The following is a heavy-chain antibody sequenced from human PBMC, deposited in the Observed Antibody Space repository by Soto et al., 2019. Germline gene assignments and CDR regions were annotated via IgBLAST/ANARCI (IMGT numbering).Heavy chain of an antibody. CDR1: GGSINSRYW. J-gene: IGHJ4*02. Sequence: SETLSLTCAVSGGSINSRYWWSWVRQSPGKGLEWIGEIYHSGSTNYNPSLKSRVTISVDKSKNQFSLNLSSVTAADTAVYYCARDQNGSGNYYSRYFDYWGQGTLVTAPS. CDR2: IYHSGST. V-gene: IGHV4-4*02. D-gene: IGHD3-10*01. CDR3: ARDQNGSGNYYSRYFDY.